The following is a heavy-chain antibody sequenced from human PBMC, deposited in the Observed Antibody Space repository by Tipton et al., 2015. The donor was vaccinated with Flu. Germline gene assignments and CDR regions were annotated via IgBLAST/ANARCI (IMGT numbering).Heavy chain of an antibody. J-gene: IGHJ6*02. V-gene: IGHV4-31*03. CDR2: IYYSGST. Sequence: TLSLTCTVSGGSISSGGNYWSWIRQHPGKGLEWIGCIYYSGSTYNNPSLSSRVTISVDTSKNQFSLNLKSVTAADTAVYYCARDQGFGGGLTYDYYAMDVWGQGTTVTVSS. CDR3: ARDQGFGGGLTYDYYAMDV. D-gene: IGHD3-10*01. CDR1: GGSISSGGNY.